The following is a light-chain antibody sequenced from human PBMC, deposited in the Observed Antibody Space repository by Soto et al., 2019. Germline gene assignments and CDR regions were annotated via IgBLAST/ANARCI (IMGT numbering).Light chain of an antibody. CDR3: QQSYSTPPT. Sequence: DIQMTQSPSSLSASVGARVTITCRASQSISSYLNWYQQKPGKAPKLLIYAASSLQSGVPSRFSGSGSGTDFTLTISSLQPEDFATYYCQQSYSTPPTFDQGTKLEIK. J-gene: IGKJ2*01. CDR1: QSISSY. CDR2: AAS. V-gene: IGKV1-39*01.